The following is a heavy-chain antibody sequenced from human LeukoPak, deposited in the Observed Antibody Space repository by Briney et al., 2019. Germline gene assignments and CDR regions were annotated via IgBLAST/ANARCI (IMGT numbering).Heavy chain of an antibody. CDR1: GFIFNNYA. V-gene: IGHV3-9*01. Sequence: GGSLRLSCAGSGFIFNNYAMRWVRQPPGKGLGGVSGISWNSGSIDYADSVKGQFTISRDNAKNSLYLQMNSLRVEDTAFYYCAKDNRRHYTSGPNPDSLHWGQGALVTVSS. CDR3: AKDNRRHYTSGPNPDSLH. CDR2: ISWNSGSI. J-gene: IGHJ4*02. D-gene: IGHD6-19*01.